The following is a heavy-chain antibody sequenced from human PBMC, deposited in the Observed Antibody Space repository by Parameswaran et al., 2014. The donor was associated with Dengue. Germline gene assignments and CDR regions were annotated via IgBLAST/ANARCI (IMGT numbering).Heavy chain of an antibody. CDR3: ARVIYRVLEWLTSKNYYYYGMDV. CDR1: GGTFSSYA. CDR2: IIPIFGTA. V-gene: IGHV1-69*13. J-gene: IGHJ6*02. Sequence: PGASVKVSCKASGGTFSSYAISWVRQAPGQGLEWMGGIIPIFGTANYAQKFQGRVTITADESTSTAYMELSSLRSEDTAVYYCARVIYRVLEWLTSKNYYYYGMDVWGQGTTVTVSS. D-gene: IGHD3-3*01.